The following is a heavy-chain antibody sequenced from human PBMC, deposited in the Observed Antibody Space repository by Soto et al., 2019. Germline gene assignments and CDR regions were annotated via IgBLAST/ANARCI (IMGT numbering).Heavy chain of an antibody. CDR1: GFTFSSYG. J-gene: IGHJ4*02. CDR3: AKDIYDSSGYGDY. Sequence: GGSLRLSCAASGFTFSSYGMHWVRQAPGKGLEWVAVISYDGSNKYYADSVKGRFTISRDNSKNTLYLQMNSLRAEDTAVYYCAKDIYDSSGYGDYWGQGTLVTVSS. D-gene: IGHD3-22*01. CDR2: ISYDGSNK. V-gene: IGHV3-30*18.